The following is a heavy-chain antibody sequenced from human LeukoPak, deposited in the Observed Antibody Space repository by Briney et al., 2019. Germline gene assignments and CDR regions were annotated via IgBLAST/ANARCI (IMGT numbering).Heavy chain of an antibody. D-gene: IGHD5-18*01. CDR3: AGDTAMLLVADN. Sequence: SVKVSFKPSGGTFINYAFSWVRQAPGQGREWMGRVIPILGTANYAQKFQGRVTITADKSTTTAYMELSSLRSEDTAVYYCAGDTAMLLVADNWGQGTLVTVS. CDR1: GGTFINYA. CDR2: VIPILGTA. V-gene: IGHV1-69*04. J-gene: IGHJ4*02.